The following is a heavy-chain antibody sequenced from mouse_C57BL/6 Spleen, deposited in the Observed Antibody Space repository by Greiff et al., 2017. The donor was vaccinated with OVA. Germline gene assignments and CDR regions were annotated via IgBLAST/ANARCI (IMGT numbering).Heavy chain of an antibody. CDR3: ARSPYKQAMDY. V-gene: IGHV1-55*01. J-gene: IGHJ4*01. Sequence: QVQLQQPGAELVKPGASVKMSCKASGYTFTSYWITWVKQRPGQGLEWIGDSYPGSGSTNYNEKFKSKATLTVDTSSSTASMQLSSLTSEDSAVYYCARSPYKQAMDYWGQGTSVTVSS. D-gene: IGHD1-3*01. CDR2: SYPGSGST. CDR1: GYTFTSYW.